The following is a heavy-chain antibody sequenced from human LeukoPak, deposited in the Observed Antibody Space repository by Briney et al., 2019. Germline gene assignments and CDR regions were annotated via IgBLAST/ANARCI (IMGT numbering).Heavy chain of an antibody. Sequence: RGSLTLSCAASGFTFSDYYMSWIRLAPGKGLEWVSYISSSSSYTNYADSVKGRFTISRDNAKNSLYLQMNSLRAEDTAVYYCARDLREFDSSGYYLDYWGQGTLVTVSS. D-gene: IGHD3-22*01. V-gene: IGHV3-11*06. CDR1: GFTFSDYY. J-gene: IGHJ4*02. CDR2: ISSSSSYT. CDR3: ARDLREFDSSGYYLDY.